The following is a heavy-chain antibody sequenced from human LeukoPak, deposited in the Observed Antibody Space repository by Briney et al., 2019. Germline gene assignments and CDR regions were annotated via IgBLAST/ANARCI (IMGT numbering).Heavy chain of an antibody. CDR3: ARDMTTVTSGAY. CDR1: GFTSSSYA. CDR2: MSGSGGST. J-gene: IGHJ4*02. V-gene: IGHV3-23*01. Sequence: GGSLRLSCAASGFTSSSYAMSWVSQTPGEGLGWVSAMSGSGGSTYYADSVKGRFTISRDNSKNTLYLQMNSLRAEDTAVYYCARDMTTVTSGAYWGQGTLVTVSS. D-gene: IGHD4-11*01.